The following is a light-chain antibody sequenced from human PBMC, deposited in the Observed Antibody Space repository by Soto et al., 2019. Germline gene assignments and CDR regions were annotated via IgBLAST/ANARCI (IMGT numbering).Light chain of an antibody. CDR3: LQYNDWPYT. J-gene: IGKJ2*01. Sequence: EIVVTQSPATLSVSPGDRVTLSCTASQNVGIDLAWYQQKPGQAPRLLIYGKSTRATGIPAKFSGFGSGTEFTLAISSLQSEDFALYYCLQYNDWPYTFGQGTKLEIK. V-gene: IGKV3-15*01. CDR2: GKS. CDR1: QNVGID.